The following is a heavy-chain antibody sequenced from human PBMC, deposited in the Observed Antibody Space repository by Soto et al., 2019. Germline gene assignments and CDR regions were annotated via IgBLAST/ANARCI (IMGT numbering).Heavy chain of an antibody. V-gene: IGHV3-49*04. CDR1: GFTFGDYA. CDR2: IRSKAYGGTT. J-gene: IGHJ4*02. Sequence: PGGSLRLSCTAAGFTFGDYAMSWVRQAPGKGLEWVGCIRSKAYGGTTEYAASVKGRFTISRDDSRSIAYLQMNSLKTGDTAVYYCTRDTDDYYARNGYCYWGQGTLVTVAS. D-gene: IGHD3-22*01. CDR3: TRDTDDYYARNGYCY.